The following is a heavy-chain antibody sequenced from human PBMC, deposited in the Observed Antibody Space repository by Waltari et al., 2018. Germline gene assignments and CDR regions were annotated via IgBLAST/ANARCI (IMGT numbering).Heavy chain of an antibody. Sequence: QLQLEESGPGLVKPSETLSLTCTVSGGSIRTSSYYWGWVRQPPGKRLEWIGNRRYTGSAPYNSSLRRRVTISVDTSRTPFFLELSAVTDTDTAVYYCARRGSSGWFMHYWGQGILVIVSS. CDR2: RRYTGSA. J-gene: IGHJ4*02. V-gene: IGHV4-39*01. CDR1: GGSIRTSSYY. CDR3: ARRGSSGWFMHY. D-gene: IGHD6-19*01.